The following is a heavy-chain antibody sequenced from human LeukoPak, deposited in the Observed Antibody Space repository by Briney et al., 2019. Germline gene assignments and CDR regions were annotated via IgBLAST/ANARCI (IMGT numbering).Heavy chain of an antibody. CDR2: ISAYNGNT. J-gene: IGHJ4*02. V-gene: IGHV1-18*01. CDR1: GYTFTSYG. CDR3: ARDAYDILTGYYAPQGHY. D-gene: IGHD3-9*01. Sequence: ASVKVSCKASGYTFTSYGISWVRQAPGQGLEWMGWISAYNGNTNYAQKLQGRVTMTTDTSMSTAYMELRSLRSDDTTVHYCARDAYDILTGYYAPQGHYWGQGTLVTVSS.